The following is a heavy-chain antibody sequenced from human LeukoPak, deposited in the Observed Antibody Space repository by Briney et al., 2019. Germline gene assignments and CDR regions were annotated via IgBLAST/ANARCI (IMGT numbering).Heavy chain of an antibody. Sequence: GGSLRLSCAASGFIFDDYGMSWVRHAPGKGLEWVSGINWNGGSTGYADSVKGRFTISRDNAKNSLYLQMNSLRAEDTALYYCARVPFTVTAQYWFDPWGQGTLVTVSS. J-gene: IGHJ5*02. D-gene: IGHD4-17*01. CDR1: GFIFDDYG. CDR3: ARVPFTVTAQYWFDP. CDR2: INWNGGST. V-gene: IGHV3-20*04.